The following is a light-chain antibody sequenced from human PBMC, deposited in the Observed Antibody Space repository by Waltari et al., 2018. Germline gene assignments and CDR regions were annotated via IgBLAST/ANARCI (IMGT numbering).Light chain of an antibody. CDR1: SSSIGSNS. CDR2: HID. J-gene: IGLJ2*01. Sequence: QSVLTQPPSASGTPGQSVIISCSGSSSSIGSNSVNWYQQVPGAAPTLLIYHIDQRPSGVPDRVSGSMSGTSASLAISGLQSEDEADYYCVSWDDDLSRTLFGGGTKLTVL. CDR3: VSWDDDLSRTL. V-gene: IGLV1-44*01.